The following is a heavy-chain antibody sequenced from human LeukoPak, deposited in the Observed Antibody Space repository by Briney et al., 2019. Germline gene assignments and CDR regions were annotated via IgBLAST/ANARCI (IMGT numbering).Heavy chain of an antibody. CDR1: GFTFSSYS. Sequence: PGGSLRLSCAASGFTFSSYSMNWVRQAPGKGLEWVSSISSSSYIYYADSVKGRFTISRDNSKNTLYLQMNSLRAEDTAVYCCAREEGYCSSTSCREYYFDYWGQGTLVTVSS. J-gene: IGHJ4*02. CDR3: AREEGYCSSTSCREYYFDY. CDR2: ISSSSYI. D-gene: IGHD2-2*01. V-gene: IGHV3-21*01.